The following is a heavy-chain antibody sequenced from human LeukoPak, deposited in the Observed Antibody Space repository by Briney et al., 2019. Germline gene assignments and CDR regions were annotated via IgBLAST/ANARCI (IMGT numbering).Heavy chain of an antibody. CDR3: ARDPADEILAPNYYYGMDV. V-gene: IGHV3-33*08. CDR2: IWYDGSNK. Sequence: WGALRLSCAGSGVNFSSYCMHWVRQAPGKGLEWVAGIWYDGSNKYYAASERGLSTLYRDYSKHTLYLQMNSLRAEDTTVYYCARDPADEILAPNYYYGMDVWGQGTTVTVSS. CDR1: GVNFSSYC. D-gene: IGHD3-3*01. J-gene: IGHJ6*02.